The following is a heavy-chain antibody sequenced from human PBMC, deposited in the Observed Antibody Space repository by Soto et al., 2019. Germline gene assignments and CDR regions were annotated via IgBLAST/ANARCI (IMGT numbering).Heavy chain of an antibody. CDR2: IIPIFGTA. D-gene: IGHD3-10*01. CDR1: GCTFSSYA. CDR3: ARERDAGFGELSAWFDP. Sequence: SVKVSCKASGCTFSSYAISCVRQAPGQVLEWMGGIIPIFGTANYAQKFQGRVTITADKSTSTAYMELSSLRSEDTAVYYCARERDAGFGELSAWFDPWGQGTLVTVSS. V-gene: IGHV1-69*06. J-gene: IGHJ5*02.